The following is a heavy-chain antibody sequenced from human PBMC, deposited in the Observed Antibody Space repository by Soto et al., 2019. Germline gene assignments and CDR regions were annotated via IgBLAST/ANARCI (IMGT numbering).Heavy chain of an antibody. CDR2: IYYSGST. Sequence: QVQLQESGPGLVKPSQTLSLTCTVSGGSISSGGYYWSWIRQHPGKGLEWIGYIYYSGSTYYNPSLKSRVIIAVDTSKNQFSLKLSSVTAADTAVYYCARTPPGWFGLDYWGQGTLVTVSS. J-gene: IGHJ4*02. CDR1: GGSISSGGYY. CDR3: ARTPPGWFGLDY. D-gene: IGHD3-10*01. V-gene: IGHV4-31*03.